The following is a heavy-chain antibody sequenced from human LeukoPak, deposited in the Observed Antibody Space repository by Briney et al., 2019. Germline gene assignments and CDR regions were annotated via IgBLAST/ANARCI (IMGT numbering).Heavy chain of an antibody. Sequence: SETLSLTCTVSGGSISSYYWSWIRQPPGKGLEWIGYIYYSGSTNYNPSLKSRVTISVDTSKSQFPLKLSSVTAADTAVYYCARLATVTTSSPFDYWGQGTLVTVSS. CDR1: GGSISSYY. CDR2: IYYSGST. CDR3: ARLATVTTSSPFDY. V-gene: IGHV4-59*08. D-gene: IGHD4-17*01. J-gene: IGHJ4*02.